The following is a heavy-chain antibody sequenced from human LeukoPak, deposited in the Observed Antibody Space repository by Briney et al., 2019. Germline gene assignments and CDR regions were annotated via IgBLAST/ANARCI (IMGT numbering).Heavy chain of an antibody. CDR3: ARDFGGSRDY. V-gene: IGHV3-74*01. CDR1: GFTFSSYA. Sequence: GGSLRLSCAASGFTFSSYAMSWVRQAPGKGLVWVSRIDPHGTTINYADSVNGRFTISRDNAKNTLYLQMNSLRAEDTAVYYCARDFGGSRDYWGQGTLVTVSS. CDR2: IDPHGTTI. J-gene: IGHJ4*02. D-gene: IGHD3-16*01.